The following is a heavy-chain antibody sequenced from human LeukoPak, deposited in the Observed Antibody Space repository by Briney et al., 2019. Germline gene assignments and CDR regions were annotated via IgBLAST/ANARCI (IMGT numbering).Heavy chain of an antibody. CDR2: INSDGSST. D-gene: IGHD3-22*01. J-gene: IGHJ4*02. CDR1: GFTFSSYW. V-gene: IGHV3-74*01. CDR3: ARLSAGDSSGRGFDY. Sequence: PGGSLRLSCAASGFTFSSYWMHWVRQAPGKGLVWVSRINSDGSSTSYADSVKGRFTISRDNAKNSLYLQMNSLRAEDTAVYYCARLSAGDSSGRGFDYWGQGTLVTVSS.